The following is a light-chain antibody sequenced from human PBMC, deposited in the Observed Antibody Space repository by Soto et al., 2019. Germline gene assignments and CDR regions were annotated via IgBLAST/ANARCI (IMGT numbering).Light chain of an antibody. Sequence: QSALTQPASVSGSPGQSITISCTGTSGDIGGYNSVSWYQQHPGKAPKLLIYEVVKRPSGVSKRVSGSKSGNTASLTISGLQADDEADYYCGSFTRSSTWVFGGGTELTVL. CDR1: SGDIGGYNS. V-gene: IGLV2-14*01. CDR3: GSFTRSSTWV. J-gene: IGLJ3*02. CDR2: EVV.